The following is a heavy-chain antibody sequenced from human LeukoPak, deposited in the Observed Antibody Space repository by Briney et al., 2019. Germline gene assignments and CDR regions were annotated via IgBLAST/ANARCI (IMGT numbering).Heavy chain of an antibody. CDR1: GYRFTSYW. J-gene: IGHJ6*04. CDR3: ARLVVRGVIEDYYGMDV. CDR2: IDPSYSYT. Sequence: GESLRISCKGSGYRFTSYWISWVRQMPGKGLEWMGRIDPSYSYTNYSPSFQGHVTISADKSISTAYLQWSSLKASDTAMYYCARLVVRGVIEDYYGMDVWGKGATVTVSS. D-gene: IGHD3-10*01. V-gene: IGHV5-10-1*01.